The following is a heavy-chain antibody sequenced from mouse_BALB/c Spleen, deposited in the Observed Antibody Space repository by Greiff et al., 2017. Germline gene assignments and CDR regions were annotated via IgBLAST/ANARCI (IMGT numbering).Heavy chain of an antibody. CDR2: ISNGGGST. D-gene: IGHD1-1*02. CDR3: ARHGVGFAY. V-gene: IGHV5-12-2*01. Sequence: EVQRVESGGGLVQPGGSLKLSCAASGFTFSSYTMSWVRQTPEKRLEWVAYISNGGGSTYYPDTVKGRFTISRDNAKNTLYLQMSSLKSEDTAMYYCARHGVGFAYWGQGTLVTVSA. CDR1: GFTFSSYT. J-gene: IGHJ3*01.